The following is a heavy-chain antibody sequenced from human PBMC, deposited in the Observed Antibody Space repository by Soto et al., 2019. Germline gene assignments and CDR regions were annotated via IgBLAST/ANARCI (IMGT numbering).Heavy chain of an antibody. J-gene: IGHJ6*02. V-gene: IGHV3-23*01. CDR3: AKGFGFGEHYDMDV. CDR2: ISGSGGST. D-gene: IGHD3-10*01. CDR1: GFTLNSYA. Sequence: GGSLRLSCAASGFTLNSYAMTYVRQAPGKGRECHSSISGSGGSTYYPESVKSRFAISTHNSKNTVFLRMNSLRAQHTAVYYCAKGFGFGEHYDMDVWGQGTTATVSS.